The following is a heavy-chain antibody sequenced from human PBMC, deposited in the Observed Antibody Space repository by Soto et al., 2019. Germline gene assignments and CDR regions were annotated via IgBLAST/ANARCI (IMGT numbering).Heavy chain of an antibody. V-gene: IGHV4-59*12. CDR3: ARSPRYCSSTSCLSIDY. D-gene: IGHD2-2*01. CDR1: GGSISNYH. CDR2: IYYSGST. J-gene: IGHJ4*02. Sequence: SETLSLTCTFSGGSISNYHWSWIRKSPGKGLEWIAHIYYSGSTNYNPSLKSRVTISLDTSKNQFSLKLNSVTAADTAVYYCARSPRYCSSTSCLSIDYWGQGARVTVSS.